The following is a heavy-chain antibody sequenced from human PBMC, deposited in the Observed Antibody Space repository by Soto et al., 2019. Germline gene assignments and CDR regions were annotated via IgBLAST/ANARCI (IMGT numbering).Heavy chain of an antibody. V-gene: IGHV3-23*01. CDR2: ISGSGGST. Sequence: PGGSLRLSCAASGFTFSSYAMSWVRQAPGKGLEWVSAISGSGGSTYYADSVKGRFTISRDNSKNTLYLQMNSLRAEDTAVYYCAKGSLITMIVVVITTQDFDYWGQGTLVTVSS. D-gene: IGHD3-22*01. J-gene: IGHJ4*02. CDR1: GFTFSSYA. CDR3: AKGSLITMIVVVITTQDFDY.